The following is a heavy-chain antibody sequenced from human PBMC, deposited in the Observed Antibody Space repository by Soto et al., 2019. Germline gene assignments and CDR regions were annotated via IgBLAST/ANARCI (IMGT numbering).Heavy chain of an antibody. Sequence: GXSLRLSCAASGFTFSSYGLHWFRQAPVKGLEWVAVISYDGSNKYYADSAKGRFTISRDNSKNTLYLQMNSLRAEDTAVYYCAKLFWSAAYYGMDVWGQGTTVTVSS. D-gene: IGHD3-3*01. CDR1: GFTFSSYG. CDR3: AKLFWSAAYYGMDV. J-gene: IGHJ6*02. CDR2: ISYDGSNK. V-gene: IGHV3-30*18.